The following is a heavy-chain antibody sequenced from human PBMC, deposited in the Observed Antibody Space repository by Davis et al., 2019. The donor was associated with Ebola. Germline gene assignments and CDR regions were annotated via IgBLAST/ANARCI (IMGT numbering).Heavy chain of an antibody. D-gene: IGHD6-13*01. Sequence: GESLKISCTGSGYSFTSYWIGWVRQMPGKGLEWMGIIYPGDSGTRYSPSFQGQVTISADKSISTAYLQWSSLKASDTAMYYCARRGGQAAVYYYYGMDVWGQGTTVTVSS. J-gene: IGHJ6*02. CDR2: IYPGDSGT. CDR3: ARRGGQAAVYYYYGMDV. CDR1: GYSFTSYW. V-gene: IGHV5-51*01.